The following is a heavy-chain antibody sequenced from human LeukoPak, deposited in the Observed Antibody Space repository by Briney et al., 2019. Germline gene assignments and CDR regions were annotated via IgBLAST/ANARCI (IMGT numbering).Heavy chain of an antibody. Sequence: ASVKVSCKASGGTFSSYAISWVRQAPGQGLEWMGIINPSGGSTSYAQKFQGRVTMTRDTSTSTVYMELSSLRSEDTAVYYCARDKEPFMTTVTPGYWGQGTLVTVSS. D-gene: IGHD4-17*01. CDR2: INPSGGST. V-gene: IGHV1-46*03. CDR3: ARDKEPFMTTVTPGY. J-gene: IGHJ4*02. CDR1: GGTFSSYA.